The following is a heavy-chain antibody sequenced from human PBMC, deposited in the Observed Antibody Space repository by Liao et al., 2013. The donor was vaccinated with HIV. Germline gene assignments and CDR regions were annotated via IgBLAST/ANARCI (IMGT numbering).Heavy chain of an antibody. D-gene: IGHD6-13*01. CDR1: GGSFSAYY. V-gene: IGHV4-34*01. J-gene: IGHJ6*03. CDR3: ARGRGIAAAGTYDYYYYMDV. Sequence: QVQLQQWGTGLLKPSETLSLTCAVYGGSFSAYYWSWIRQTPGRGLEWIGEISDSGSTNYNPSLKTRLTISVDTSKRQFSLNLTSVTAADTAEYYCARGRGIAAAGTYDYYYYMDVWGKGTTVTVSS. CDR2: ISDSGST.